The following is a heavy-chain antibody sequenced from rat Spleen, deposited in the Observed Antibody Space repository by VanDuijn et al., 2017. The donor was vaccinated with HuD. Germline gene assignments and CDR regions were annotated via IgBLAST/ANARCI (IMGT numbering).Heavy chain of an antibody. D-gene: IGHD1-12*03. J-gene: IGHJ4*01. CDR2: ISSGGGGT. Sequence: VQLVESGGGLVQPGRSLKLSCAASGFTFSDFDMAWVRQAPKKGLEWVASISSGGGGTYYPDSVKGRFTISRDNAKSTLYLQMDSLRSEDTASYYCARHHYDGYYHGPVLGVMDAWGQGASVTVSS. CDR1: GFTFSDFD. CDR3: ARHHYDGYYHGPVLGVMDA. V-gene: IGHV5S23*01.